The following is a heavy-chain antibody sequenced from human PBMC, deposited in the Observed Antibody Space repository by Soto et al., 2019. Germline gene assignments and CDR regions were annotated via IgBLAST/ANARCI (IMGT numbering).Heavy chain of an antibody. V-gene: IGHV3-23*01. Sequence: GGSLRLSCAASGFTFSSYAMSWVRQAPGKGLEWVSAISGSGGSTYYADSVKGRFTISRDNSKNTLYLQMNSLRAEDTAVYYCAKDLYCSSTSCYGSPIFDYWGQGTLVTVSS. CDR3: AKDLYCSSTSCYGSPIFDY. CDR2: ISGSGGST. J-gene: IGHJ4*02. D-gene: IGHD2-2*01. CDR1: GFTFSSYA.